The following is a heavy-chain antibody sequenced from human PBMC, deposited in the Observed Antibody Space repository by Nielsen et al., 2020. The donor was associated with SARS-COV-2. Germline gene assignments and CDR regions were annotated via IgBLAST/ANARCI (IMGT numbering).Heavy chain of an antibody. CDR3: ARDPGSRDNWGWFDP. D-gene: IGHD1-1*01. CDR1: GFTLTELS. J-gene: IGHJ5*02. Sequence: ASVKVSCKVSGFTLTELSMHWVRQEPGAGLEWMGSFDPEDAETVYAENLQGRVTMTEDTSTDTAYMELSSLRSEDTAVYFCARDPGSRDNWGWFDPWGQGTLVTLSA. V-gene: IGHV1-24*01. CDR2: FDPEDAET.